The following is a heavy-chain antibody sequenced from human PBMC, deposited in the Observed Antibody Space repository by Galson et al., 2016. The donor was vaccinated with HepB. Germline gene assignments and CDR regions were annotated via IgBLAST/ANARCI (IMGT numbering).Heavy chain of an antibody. Sequence: SLRLSCAASGFTLSSYAMNWVRQAPGKGLEWVSVISGSGGSTYYADSVKGRFTISRDNSKNTLYLQMNSLRAEDTAVYYCAKLTEPTSLVRGVNDIFDIWGQGTMVTVSS. V-gene: IGHV3-23*01. D-gene: IGHD3-10*01. CDR3: AKLTEPTSLVRGVNDIFDI. CDR1: GFTLSSYA. J-gene: IGHJ3*02. CDR2: ISGSGGST.